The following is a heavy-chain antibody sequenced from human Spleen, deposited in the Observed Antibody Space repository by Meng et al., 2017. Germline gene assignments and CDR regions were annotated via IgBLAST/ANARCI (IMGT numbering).Heavy chain of an antibody. CDR2: ISYSGST. D-gene: IGHD6-19*01. CDR3: ASQEESGWYAYPGY. CDR1: GGSVSSISSY. Sequence: QVHLRESVPGLSRPPATPSPTCTASGGSVSSISSYWSWIRQPPGRGLELIGDISYSGSTRYNSSLMSRVTISVDTSKNQFSLKLSSVTAADTAVYYCASQEESGWYAYPGYWGQGTLVTVSS. V-gene: IGHV4-61*01. J-gene: IGHJ4*02.